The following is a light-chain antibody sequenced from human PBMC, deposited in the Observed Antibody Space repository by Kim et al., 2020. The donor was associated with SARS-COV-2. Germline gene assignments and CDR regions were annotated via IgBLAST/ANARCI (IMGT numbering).Light chain of an antibody. CDR2: KAS. V-gene: IGKV1-5*03. Sequence: ATVGGGVTITCRASQSIISWLAWYQQKPGKAPKLLIYKASSLESGVPSRFSGSGSGTEFTLTISSLQPDDFATYYCQQYNSYSPSTFGQGTKLEI. J-gene: IGKJ2*01. CDR1: QSIISW. CDR3: QQYNSYSPST.